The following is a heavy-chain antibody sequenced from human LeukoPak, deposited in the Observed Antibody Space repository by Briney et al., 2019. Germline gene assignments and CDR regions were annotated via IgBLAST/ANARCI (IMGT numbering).Heavy chain of an antibody. Sequence: GESLKISCKGSGYSFSSYWIGWVRQMPGKGLEWMGIIYPGDSDTRYSPSFQGQVTISADESINTAYLQWSSLKASDTAMYYCARELYCSGGSCYHLDYWGQGTLVTVSS. CDR2: IYPGDSDT. CDR1: GYSFSSYW. J-gene: IGHJ4*02. D-gene: IGHD2-15*01. V-gene: IGHV5-51*01. CDR3: ARELYCSGGSCYHLDY.